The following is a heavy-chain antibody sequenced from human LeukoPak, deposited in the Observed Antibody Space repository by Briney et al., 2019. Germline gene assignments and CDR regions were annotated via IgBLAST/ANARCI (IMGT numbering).Heavy chain of an antibody. J-gene: IGHJ4*02. CDR1: GYTFTSYG. D-gene: IGHD3-9*01. V-gene: IGHV1-18*04. CDR3: ARGDTVRYFDWLYNPWGDY. Sequence: ASVKVSCKASGYTFTSYGISWVRQAPGQGLEWMGWISAYNGNTNYAQKLQGRVTMTTDTSTSTAYMELRSLSSDDTAVYYCARGDTVRYFDWLYNPWGDYWGQGTLVTVSS. CDR2: ISAYNGNT.